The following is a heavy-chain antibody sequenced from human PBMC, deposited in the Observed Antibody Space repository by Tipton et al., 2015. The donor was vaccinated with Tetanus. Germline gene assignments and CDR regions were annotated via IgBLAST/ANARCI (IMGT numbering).Heavy chain of an antibody. J-gene: IGHJ4*02. D-gene: IGHD1-14*01. CDR1: GYTFTSYG. Sequence: QSGPEVKKPGASVKVSCKASGYTFTSYGISWARQAPGQGLAWVGGVTPIFGTTNSAPKFQGRVTITADESTNTAYMELSRLRSDGSAVYYCARAPNRIARASDFWGQGTQVTVSS. CDR2: VTPIFGTT. V-gene: IGHV1-69*13. CDR3: ARAPNRIARASDF.